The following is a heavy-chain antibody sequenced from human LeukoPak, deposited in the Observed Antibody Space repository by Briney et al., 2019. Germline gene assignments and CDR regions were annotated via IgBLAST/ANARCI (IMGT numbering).Heavy chain of an antibody. CDR2: VNDSGRT. CDR3: ARASDCSSTSCYRSAEFAEYFQH. CDR1: GGSFSGYY. V-gene: IGHV4-34*01. Sequence: SATLSLTCDVYGGSFSGYYWSWIRQPPGKGLEWIGEVNDSGRTDYKSSLKSRVTISLDTSKRQFSLKLTSVTAADTAVYYCARASDCSSTSCYRSAEFAEYFQHWGQGTLVTVSS. D-gene: IGHD2-2*01. J-gene: IGHJ1*01.